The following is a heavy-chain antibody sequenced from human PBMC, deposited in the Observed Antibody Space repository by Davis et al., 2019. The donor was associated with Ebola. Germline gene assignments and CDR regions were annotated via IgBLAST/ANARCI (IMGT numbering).Heavy chain of an antibody. Sequence: PGGSLRLSCAASGFTFSSYGMHWVRQAPGKGLEWVAVISYDGSNKYYADSVKGRFTISRDNSKNTLYLQMNSLRAEDTAVYYCATTTNPDYWGQGTLVTVSS. V-gene: IGHV3-30*03. CDR1: GFTFSSYG. CDR2: ISYDGSNK. D-gene: IGHD1-26*01. J-gene: IGHJ4*02. CDR3: ATTTNPDY.